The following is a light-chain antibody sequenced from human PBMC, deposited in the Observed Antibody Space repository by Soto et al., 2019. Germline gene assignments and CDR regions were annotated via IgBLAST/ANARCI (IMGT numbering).Light chain of an antibody. CDR3: QQYADSRT. CDR1: QSVSSN. J-gene: IGKJ1*01. Sequence: IVMTQSPATFSVSPGERATLSCRASQSVSSNLAWYQQKPGQAPRLLIYGASSRATGIPDRFSGSGSGTDFTLTISRLEPEDFAVYYCQQYADSRTFGQGTKVDI. CDR2: GAS. V-gene: IGKV3-20*01.